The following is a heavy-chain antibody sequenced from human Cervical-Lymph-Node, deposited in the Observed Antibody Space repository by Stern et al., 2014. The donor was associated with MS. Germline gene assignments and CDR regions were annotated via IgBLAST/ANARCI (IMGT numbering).Heavy chain of an antibody. CDR1: GGSISPYY. J-gene: IGHJ3*02. V-gene: IGHV4-59*01. CDR3: ARQGSGGRAFDI. Sequence: VQLVESGPGLVKPSETLSLTCTFSGGSISPYYWSWIRQPPGKGLDWIGYIYYSGSTNYNPSLKSRVTISIDTSKNQFSLKLSSVTAADTAIYYCARQGSGGRAFDIWGQGTMVTVSS. CDR2: IYYSGST. D-gene: IGHD2-15*01.